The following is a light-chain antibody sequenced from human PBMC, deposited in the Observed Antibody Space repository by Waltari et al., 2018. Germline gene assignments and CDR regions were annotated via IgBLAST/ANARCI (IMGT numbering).Light chain of an antibody. CDR1: QSVSGN. V-gene: IGKV3-15*01. CDR3: QQYNNWPSS. J-gene: IGKJ2*01. Sequence: EIVMTPSPATLSVSPGERATLSCRASQSVSGNLAWYQQKPGQAPRLLIYGASTRATGIPARFSGSGSGTEFTLTISSLQSEDFAVYYCQQYNNWPSSFGQGTKLEIK. CDR2: GAS.